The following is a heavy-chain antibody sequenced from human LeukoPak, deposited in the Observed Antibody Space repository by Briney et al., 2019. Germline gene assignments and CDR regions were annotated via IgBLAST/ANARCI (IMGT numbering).Heavy chain of an antibody. Sequence: GGSLRLSCAASGFTFSSYAMSWVRQAPGKGLEWVSAISGRGGSTYYADSVKGRFTISRDNSKNTLYLQMNSLRAEDTAVYYCAKDGLRDSSGYLNWFDPWGQGTLVTVSS. CDR2: ISGRGGST. D-gene: IGHD3-22*01. CDR3: AKDGLRDSSGYLNWFDP. V-gene: IGHV3-23*01. J-gene: IGHJ5*02. CDR1: GFTFSSYA.